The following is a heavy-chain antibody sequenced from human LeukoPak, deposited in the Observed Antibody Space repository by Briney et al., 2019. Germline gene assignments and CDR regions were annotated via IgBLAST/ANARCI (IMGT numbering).Heavy chain of an antibody. J-gene: IGHJ4*02. CDR2: IYSSGST. D-gene: IGHD6-19*01. V-gene: IGHV4-39*07. Sequence: KSSETLSLTCAVSGASISGSNYYWGWIRQPPGKGLDWIGNIYSSGSTYYNASLKSRVTISVDNSNNKFSLRLSSVTAADTALYYCARGTLYSGWSYYFDSWGQGTLVTVSS. CDR1: GASISGSNYY. CDR3: ARGTLYSGWSYYFDS.